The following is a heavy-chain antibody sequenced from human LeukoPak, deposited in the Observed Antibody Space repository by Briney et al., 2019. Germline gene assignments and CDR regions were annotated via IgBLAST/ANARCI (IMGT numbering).Heavy chain of an antibody. CDR3: ARSVADWELLGNYFDY. V-gene: IGHV4-34*01. D-gene: IGHD1-26*01. CDR2: INHSGST. Sequence: SETLSLTCAVYGGSFSGYYWSWIRQPPGKGLEWIGEINHSGSTNYNPSLKSRVTISVDTSKNQFSLKLSSVTAADTAVYYCARSVADWELLGNYFDYWGQGTLVTVSS. CDR1: GGSFSGYY. J-gene: IGHJ4*02.